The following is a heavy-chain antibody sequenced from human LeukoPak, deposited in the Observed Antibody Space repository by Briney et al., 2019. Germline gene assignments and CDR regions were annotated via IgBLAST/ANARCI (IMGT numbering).Heavy chain of an antibody. Sequence: ASVKVSCKASGGTFSSYAISWVRQAPGQGLEGMGGIIPIFGTANYAQKFQGRVTITADESTSTAYMELSSLRSEDTAVYYCAREYSGYDSSPYFDYWGQGTLVTVSS. J-gene: IGHJ4*02. D-gene: IGHD5-12*01. CDR3: AREYSGYDSSPYFDY. CDR1: GGTFSSYA. V-gene: IGHV1-69*01. CDR2: IIPIFGTA.